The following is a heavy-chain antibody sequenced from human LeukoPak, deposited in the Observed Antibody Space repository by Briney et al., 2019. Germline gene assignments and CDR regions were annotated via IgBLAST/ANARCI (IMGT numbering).Heavy chain of an antibody. Sequence: GGSLRLSCAASGFTFSSYDMNWVRQAPGKGLEWVSSISTSSRYIYYTDSVRGRFTISRDDAKNSLYLQMNSLRVEDTAVYYCARDTSDGNFDYWGQGTLVTVSS. V-gene: IGHV3-21*01. CDR3: ARDTSDGNFDY. CDR1: GFTFSSYD. D-gene: IGHD2-15*01. CDR2: ISTSSRYI. J-gene: IGHJ4*02.